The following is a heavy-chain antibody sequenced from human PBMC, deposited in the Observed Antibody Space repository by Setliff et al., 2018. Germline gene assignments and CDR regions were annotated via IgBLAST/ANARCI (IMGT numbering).Heavy chain of an antibody. CDR2: VYYSGYT. V-gene: IGHV4-39*07. CDR3: ARVDFTMIQGVLGL. CDR1: GGSVSSTSHY. Sequence: SETLSLTCNVSGGSVSSTSHYWGWIRQPPGKGMEWIGSVYYSGYTYYNPSLQSRVTISVGMSKNQFSMKLTSVTAADTAVYYCARVDFTMIQGVLGLWGQGTRVTVSS. J-gene: IGHJ1*01. D-gene: IGHD3-10*01.